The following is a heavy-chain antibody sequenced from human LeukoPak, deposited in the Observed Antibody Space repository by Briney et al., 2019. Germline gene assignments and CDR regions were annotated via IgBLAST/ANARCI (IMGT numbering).Heavy chain of an antibody. V-gene: IGHV1-2*02. CDR1: GYTFTGYY. CDR3: ARAVNYGSANDY. Sequence: ASVKVSCKASGYTFTGYYMHWVRQAPGQGLEWMGWINPNSGGTNYAQKFQGRVTMTRDTSISTAYMELSRLRSDDTAMYYCARAVNYGSANDYWGQGTLVTVSS. D-gene: IGHD3-10*01. CDR2: INPNSGGT. J-gene: IGHJ4*02.